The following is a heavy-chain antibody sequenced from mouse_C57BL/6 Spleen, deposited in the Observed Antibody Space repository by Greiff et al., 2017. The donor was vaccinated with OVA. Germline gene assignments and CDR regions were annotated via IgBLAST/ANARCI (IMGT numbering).Heavy chain of an antibody. Sequence: VQLQQSGPELVKPGASVKISCKASGYTFTDYYMNWVKQSHGKSLEWIGDINPNNGGTSYNQKFKGKATLTVDKSSSTAYMELRSLTSEDSAVYYCARSGVFDYWGQGTTLTVSS. J-gene: IGHJ2*01. CDR1: GYTFTDYY. CDR3: ARSGVFDY. D-gene: IGHD4-1*01. V-gene: IGHV1-26*01. CDR2: INPNNGGT.